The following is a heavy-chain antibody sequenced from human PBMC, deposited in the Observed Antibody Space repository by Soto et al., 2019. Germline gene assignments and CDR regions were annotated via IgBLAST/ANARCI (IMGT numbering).Heavy chain of an antibody. V-gene: IGHV1-2*04. CDR2: INPNSGGT. J-gene: IGHJ3*02. CDR3: AREHMITFGGVIVHDAFDI. CDR1: GYTFTGYY. D-gene: IGHD3-16*02. Sequence: ASVKVSCKASGYTFTGYYMHWVRQAPGQGLEWMGWINPNSGGTNYAQKFQGWVTMTRDTSTSTAYMELSRLRSDDTAVYYCAREHMITFGGVIVHDAFDIWGQGTMVTVSS.